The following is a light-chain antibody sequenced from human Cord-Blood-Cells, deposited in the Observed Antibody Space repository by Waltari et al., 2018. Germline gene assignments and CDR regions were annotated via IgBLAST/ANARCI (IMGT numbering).Light chain of an antibody. J-gene: IGKJ4*01. CDR3: YKDNSDRLT. CDR2: AAS. CDR1: QGISNY. V-gene: IGKV1-16*01. Sequence: DIQMAQAPSSLSASVGARGTSTCRASQGISNYLAWIQQKPGNAPKSLIYAASSLHSGAPSRFSGSGSGTDFTLTSRNLQHDDVASYYCYKDNSDRLTFGGGTKVEIK.